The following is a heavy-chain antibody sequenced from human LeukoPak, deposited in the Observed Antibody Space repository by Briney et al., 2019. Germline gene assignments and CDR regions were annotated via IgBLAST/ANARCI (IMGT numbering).Heavy chain of an antibody. Sequence: PGGSLRLSCAASGFTFSSYWMHWVRQGPGKGLVWVSGINSDGSSTSYADSVKGRFTISRDNAKNTLYLQMNGLRVEDTAVYYCAREDSGRYLYYYYGMDVWGQGTTVTVSS. V-gene: IGHV3-74*01. CDR3: AREDSGRYLYYYYGMDV. CDR2: INSDGSST. CDR1: GFTFSSYW. D-gene: IGHD1-26*01. J-gene: IGHJ6*02.